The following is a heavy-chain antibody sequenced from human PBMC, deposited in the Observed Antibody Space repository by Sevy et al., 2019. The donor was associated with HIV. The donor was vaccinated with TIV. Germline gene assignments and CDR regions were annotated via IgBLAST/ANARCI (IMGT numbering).Heavy chain of an antibody. J-gene: IGHJ3*02. D-gene: IGHD1-7*01. CDR1: GFTFSSYA. Sequence: GGSLRLSCAASGFTFSSYAMHWVRQAPGKGLEWVAVTSYDGSNKYYADSVKGRFTISRDNSKNTLYLQMNSLRAEDTAVYYCAKAARTLDDAFDIWGQGTMVTVSS. CDR3: AKAARTLDDAFDI. CDR2: TSYDGSNK. V-gene: IGHV3-30-3*01.